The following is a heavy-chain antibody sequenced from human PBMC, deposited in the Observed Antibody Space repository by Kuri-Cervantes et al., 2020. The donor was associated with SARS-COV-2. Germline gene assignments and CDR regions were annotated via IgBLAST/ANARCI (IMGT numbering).Heavy chain of an antibody. J-gene: IGHJ4*02. CDR2: IKQDGSEK. V-gene: IGHV3-7*05. CDR1: GFTFNTYW. Sequence: GESLKISCAASGFTFNTYWMTWVRQAPGKGLESVANIKQDGSEKYYVDSVKGRFTISRDNSKNTVYLQMNSLRAEDTAIYHCAKGSRRSVASLIFDYWGQGTLVTVSS. CDR3: AKGSRRSVASLIFDY. D-gene: IGHD5-12*01.